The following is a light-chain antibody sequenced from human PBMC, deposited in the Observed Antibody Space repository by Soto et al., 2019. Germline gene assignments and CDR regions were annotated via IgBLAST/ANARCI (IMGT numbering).Light chain of an antibody. J-gene: IGKJ1*01. Sequence: EILMTQSRATLSVSAGERVTFYCRASQSVSYYLAWYQQKPGQAPKLHIYDASTRATGIPVRFSGSGSGTEFTLTISSLQSEDFGVYYCQQNKDWPETFGQGTKVDIK. CDR3: QQNKDWPET. CDR1: QSVSYY. CDR2: DAS. V-gene: IGKV3-15*01.